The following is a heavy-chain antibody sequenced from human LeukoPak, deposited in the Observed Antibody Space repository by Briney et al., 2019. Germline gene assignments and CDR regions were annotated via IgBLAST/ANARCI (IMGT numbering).Heavy chain of an antibody. CDR1: GFTFSNYA. Sequence: GGSLRLSCAASGFTFSNYAMSWVRQVPGKGLEWVSGISGSGGNTNYADSVKGRFTISRDNSKNTLYLQMNSLRAEDTAVYYCARDPQFRESLLNYFDFWGQGTLVTVSS. D-gene: IGHD5-24*01. J-gene: IGHJ4*02. CDR3: ARDPQFRESLLNYFDF. CDR2: ISGSGGNT. V-gene: IGHV3-23*01.